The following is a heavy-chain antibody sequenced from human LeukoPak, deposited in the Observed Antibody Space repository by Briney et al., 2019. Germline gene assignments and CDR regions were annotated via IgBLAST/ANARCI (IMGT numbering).Heavy chain of an antibody. V-gene: IGHV5-51*01. CDR3: ARPREMATTTALHY. CDR2: IYPDDSDT. D-gene: IGHD5-24*01. J-gene: IGHJ4*02. CDR1: GYSFTSYW. Sequence: GESLKISCKVSGYSFTSYWIGWVRQMPGKVLAWMGIIYPDDSDTRYSPSFQGQVTISADKSIRTAYLQWNSLQASDTAIYYCARPREMATTTALHYWGQRTLVTLS.